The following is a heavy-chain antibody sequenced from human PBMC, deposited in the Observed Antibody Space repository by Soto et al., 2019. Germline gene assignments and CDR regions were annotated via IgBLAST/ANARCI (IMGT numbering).Heavy chain of an antibody. Sequence: QLQLQESGPGLVKPSETLSLTCTVSGGSISSSSYYWGWIRQPPGKGLEWIGSIYYTGSSYYKPSLRSRVTISVDTSKDQFSLKLSSVTAADTAVYYCARQFGRGRQWELLGDFDYWGQGTLVIVSS. V-gene: IGHV4-39*01. CDR1: GGSISSSSYY. CDR2: IYYTGSS. CDR3: ARQFGRGRQWELLGDFDY. J-gene: IGHJ4*02. D-gene: IGHD1-26*01.